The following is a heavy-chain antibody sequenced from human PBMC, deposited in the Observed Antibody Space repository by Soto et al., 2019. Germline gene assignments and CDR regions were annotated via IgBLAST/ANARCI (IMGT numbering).Heavy chain of an antibody. V-gene: IGHV3-33*01. Sequence: QVQLVESGGGVVQPGRSLRLSCAASGFSFSSYGMHWVRQAPGKGLEWVAVIWYDGSNKYYADSVKGRFTISRDNSKNTLFLQMNSLRAEDTAVYYCASPRARYRFGELLDYWGQGTLVTVSS. CDR3: ASPRARYRFGELLDY. D-gene: IGHD3-10*01. J-gene: IGHJ4*02. CDR1: GFSFSSYG. CDR2: IWYDGSNK.